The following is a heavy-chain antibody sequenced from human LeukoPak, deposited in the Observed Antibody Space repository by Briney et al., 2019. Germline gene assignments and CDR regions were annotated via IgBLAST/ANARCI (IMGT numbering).Heavy chain of an antibody. J-gene: IGHJ4*02. D-gene: IGHD6-19*01. V-gene: IGHV1-46*01. CDR1: GYTFTSYY. Sequence: ASVKVSCKASGYTFTSYYMHWVRQAPGQGLEWMGIINPSGGSTSYAQKFQGRVTMTRDTSTSTVYMELSSLRSEDTAVYYCARDSGNAGYSSGWYPDYWGQGTLVTVSS. CDR3: ARDSGNAGYSSGWYPDY. CDR2: INPSGGST.